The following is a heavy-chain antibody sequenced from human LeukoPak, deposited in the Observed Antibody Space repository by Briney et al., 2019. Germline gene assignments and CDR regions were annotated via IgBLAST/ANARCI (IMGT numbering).Heavy chain of an antibody. CDR2: IRYDATNK. Sequence: PGGSLRLSCAASGFTFSNYDMHWVRQAPGKGLECVAFIRYDATNKYYVDPVKGRFTISRDNSKNTLYLQMNNLRVEDTAVYYCARVAVGDSSGYYYPYYYYYYMDVWGKGTTVTVSS. V-gene: IGHV3-30*02. CDR1: GFTFSNYD. J-gene: IGHJ6*03. D-gene: IGHD3-22*01. CDR3: ARVAVGDSSGYYYPYYYYYYMDV.